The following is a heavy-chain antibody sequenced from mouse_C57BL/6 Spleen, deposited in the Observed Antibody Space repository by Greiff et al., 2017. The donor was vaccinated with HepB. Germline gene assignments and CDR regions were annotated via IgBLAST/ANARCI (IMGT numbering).Heavy chain of an antibody. CDR3: AGTAQARDY. Sequence: VQLQQSGPELVKPGASVKISCKASGYAFSSSWMNWVKQRPGKGLEWIGRIYPGDGDTNYNGKFKGKATLTADKSSSTAYMQLSSLTSEDSAVYFCAGTAQARDYWGQGTTLTVSS. D-gene: IGHD3-2*02. CDR2: IYPGDGDT. V-gene: IGHV1-82*01. J-gene: IGHJ2*01. CDR1: GYAFSSSW.